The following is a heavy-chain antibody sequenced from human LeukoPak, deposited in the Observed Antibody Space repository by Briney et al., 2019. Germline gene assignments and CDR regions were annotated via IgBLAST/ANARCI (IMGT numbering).Heavy chain of an antibody. CDR1: GFTFSSYA. Sequence: GGSLRLSCAASGFTFSSYAMSWVRQAPGKGLEWVSAISGSGGSTYYADSVKGRFTISRDNSRNTLYLQMNSLRAEDTAVYYCAKARRIVGASDYWGQGTLVTVSS. D-gene: IGHD1-26*01. CDR3: AKARRIVGASDY. J-gene: IGHJ4*02. CDR2: ISGSGGST. V-gene: IGHV3-23*01.